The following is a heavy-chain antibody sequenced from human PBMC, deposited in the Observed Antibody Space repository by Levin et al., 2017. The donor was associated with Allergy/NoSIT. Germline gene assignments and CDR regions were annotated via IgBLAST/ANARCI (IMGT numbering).Heavy chain of an antibody. Sequence: SETLSLTCTVSGGSISSSSYYWGWIRQPPGKGLEWIGSIYYSGSTYYNPSLKSRVTISVDTSKNQFSLKLSSVTAADTAVYYCASYTPTYYDILTGYRLRGGCFDYWGQGTLVTVSS. CDR2: IYYSGST. V-gene: IGHV4-39*01. CDR3: ASYTPTYYDILTGYRLRGGCFDY. CDR1: GGSISSSSYY. D-gene: IGHD3-9*01. J-gene: IGHJ4*02.